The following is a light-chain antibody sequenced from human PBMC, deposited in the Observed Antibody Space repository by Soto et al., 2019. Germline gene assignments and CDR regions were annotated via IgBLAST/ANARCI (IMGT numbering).Light chain of an antibody. J-gene: IGKJ1*01. CDR1: QSVSTN. CDR2: GAS. CDR3: QQYDTWPRT. Sequence: EIFLTQSPATLSSSQWERAALSWRASQSVSTNFAWYLQKPGQAPRLLIYGASTRATAVPARFTASGSGTEFTLSISSLQSDDFGVYYCQQYDTWPRTFGQGTKVDIK. V-gene: IGKV3-15*01.